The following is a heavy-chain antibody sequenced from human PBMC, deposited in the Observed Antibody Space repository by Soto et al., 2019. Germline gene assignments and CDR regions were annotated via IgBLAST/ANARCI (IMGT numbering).Heavy chain of an antibody. CDR1: GFTFSNFA. V-gene: IGHV3-64*01. CDR2: ISGGGSNT. Sequence: PGGSLRLSCGGSGFTFSNFAIHWVRQAPGKGLEHVSSISGGGSNTYYANSVKGRFTISRDNSKNTVYLQMGNLRPEDMAIYYCATDYGVWYGSTTAFYHWGQGSLVTV. CDR3: ATDYGVWYGSTTAFYH. J-gene: IGHJ4*02. D-gene: IGHD6-19*01.